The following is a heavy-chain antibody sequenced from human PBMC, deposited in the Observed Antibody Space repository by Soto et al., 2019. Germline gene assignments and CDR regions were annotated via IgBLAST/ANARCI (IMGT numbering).Heavy chain of an antibody. Sequence: ASVKVSCKASRYTFTSYYINWVRQATGQGLEWMGWMNPNSGNTGYAQKFQGRVTMTRNTSISTAYMELSSLRSEDTAVYYCARGIRRLTMVRNNYYYYMDVWGKGTTVTVSS. CDR1: RYTFTSYY. D-gene: IGHD3-10*01. CDR2: MNPNSGNT. J-gene: IGHJ6*03. CDR3: ARGIRRLTMVRNNYYYYMDV. V-gene: IGHV1-8*01.